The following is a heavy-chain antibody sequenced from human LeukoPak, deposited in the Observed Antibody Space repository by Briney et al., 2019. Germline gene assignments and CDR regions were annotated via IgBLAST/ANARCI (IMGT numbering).Heavy chain of an antibody. CDR1: GFTFSSYA. V-gene: IGHV3-9*01. D-gene: IGHD2-21*01. Sequence: PGGSLRLSCAASGFTFSSYAMSWVRQAPGKGLEWVSGISWNSNSINYADSVRGRFTISRDNAKNSLYLQMNNLRPEDTALYYCAKDAISVIDVLDIWGQGTMVTVSS. CDR3: AKDAISVIDVLDI. J-gene: IGHJ3*02. CDR2: ISWNSNSI.